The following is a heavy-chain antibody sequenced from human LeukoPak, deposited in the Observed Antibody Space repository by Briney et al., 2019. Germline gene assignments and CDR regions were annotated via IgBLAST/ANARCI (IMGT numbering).Heavy chain of an antibody. J-gene: IGHJ4*02. V-gene: IGHV4-59*08. D-gene: IGHD3-9*01. CDR2: VHYSGST. CDR3: ATGRSIRYFDH. CDR1: GVSIFSYY. Sequence: SETLSLTCSVSGVSIFSYYWNWIRQPPGKGLEWIGYVHYSGSTNYNPSLKSRVTISVDTSKSQFSLKLSSATAADTAVYYCATGRSIRYFDHWGQGTLLTVSS.